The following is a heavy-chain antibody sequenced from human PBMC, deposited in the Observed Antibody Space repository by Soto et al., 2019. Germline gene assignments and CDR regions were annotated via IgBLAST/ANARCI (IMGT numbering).Heavy chain of an antibody. CDR2: ISYDGSNK. V-gene: IGHV3-30-3*01. Sequence: QVQLVESGGGVVQPGRSLRLSCAASGFTFSSYAMHWVRQAPGKGLEWVAVISYDGSNKYYADSVKGRFTISRDNSKNTLYLQMNSLGAEDTAVYYCARDLGDHVVPAARFYFDYWGQGTLVNVSS. D-gene: IGHD2-2*01. J-gene: IGHJ4*02. CDR3: ARDLGDHVVPAARFYFDY. CDR1: GFTFSSYA.